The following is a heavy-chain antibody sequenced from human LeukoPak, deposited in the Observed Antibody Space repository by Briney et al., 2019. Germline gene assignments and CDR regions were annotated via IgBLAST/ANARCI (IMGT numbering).Heavy chain of an antibody. CDR2: INPSGGST. CDR3: ARDPYTYYYDSSGYPMGY. CDR1: GYTFTRYY. D-gene: IGHD3-22*01. J-gene: IGHJ4*02. Sequence: ASVKVSCKASGYTFTRYYMHWVRQAPGQGLEWMGIINPSGGSTNYAQKLQGRVTMTTDTSTSTAYMELRSLRSDDTAVYYCARDPYTYYYDSSGYPMGYWGQGTLVTVSS. V-gene: IGHV1-46*01.